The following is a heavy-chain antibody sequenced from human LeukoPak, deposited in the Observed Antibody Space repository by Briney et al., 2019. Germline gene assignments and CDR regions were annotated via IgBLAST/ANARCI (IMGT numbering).Heavy chain of an antibody. CDR3: ARDFKYYDFWSGYYRVIFDY. V-gene: IGHV4-61*02. CDR2: IYTSGST. J-gene: IGHJ4*02. D-gene: IGHD3-3*01. Sequence: SQTLSLTCTVSGGSISSGSYYWSWIRQPAGKGLEWIGRIYTSGSTNYNPSLKSRVTISVDTSKNQFSLKLSSVTAADTALYYCARDFKYYDFWSGYYRVIFDYWGQGTLVTVSS. CDR1: GGSISSGSYY.